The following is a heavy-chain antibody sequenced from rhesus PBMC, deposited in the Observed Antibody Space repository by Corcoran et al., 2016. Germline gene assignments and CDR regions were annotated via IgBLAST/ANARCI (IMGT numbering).Heavy chain of an antibody. D-gene: IGHD6S26*01. Sequence: QVQLQESGPGLVKPSETLSLTCAVSGYSISSGYGWSWIRQPPGKGLEWIGYIGGSSGITNYNPSLKSRFTISKDPSRNQFSLNLSAVTAADTAVYYCASGSGWSLDYWGQGVLVTVSS. CDR2: IGGSSGIT. J-gene: IGHJ4*01. CDR1: GYSISSGYG. V-gene: IGHV4-127*01. CDR3: ASGSGWSLDY.